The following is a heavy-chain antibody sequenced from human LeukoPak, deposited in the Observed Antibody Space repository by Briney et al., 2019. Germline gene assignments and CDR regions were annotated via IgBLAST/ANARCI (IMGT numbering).Heavy chain of an antibody. J-gene: IGHJ4*02. V-gene: IGHV4-59*01. CDR2: IYYSEST. CDR1: GGSISSYY. CDR3: ARSYPGYYFDY. D-gene: IGHD3-16*02. Sequence: SETLSLTCTVSGGSISSYYWSWIRQPPGKGLEWIGYIYYSESTSYNPSLKSRVTMSVDTSKNQFSLKLSSVTAADTAVYYCARSYPGYYFDYWGQGTLVTVSS.